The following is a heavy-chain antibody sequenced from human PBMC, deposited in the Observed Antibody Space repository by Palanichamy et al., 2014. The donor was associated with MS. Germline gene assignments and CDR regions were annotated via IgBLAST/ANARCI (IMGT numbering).Heavy chain of an antibody. V-gene: IGHV4-59*01. Sequence: VQLQESGPGLVKPSETLSLTCSVSGGSISSYYWSWIRQPPREGTGVDWVYPLQWEAPTTTPPSKSRVTMSVDTSKNQFSLKLSSVTAADTAFYYCARVRAARSGVDPWGQGTLVTVSS. CDR2: PLQWEAP. D-gene: IGHD3-10*01. J-gene: IGHJ5*02. CDR3: ARVRAARSGVDP. CDR1: GGSISSYY.